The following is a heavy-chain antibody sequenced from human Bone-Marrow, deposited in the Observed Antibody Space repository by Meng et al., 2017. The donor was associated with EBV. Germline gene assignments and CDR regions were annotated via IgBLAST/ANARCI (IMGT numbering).Heavy chain of an antibody. Sequence: QVQLQQGGPGRLKPSETLSLTSAGYGGSFSGSDWSWIRQPPGKGLEWIGEINLGGNTNYNPSLKSRVSISVDTSKNHFSLKVNSVTAADTAVYYCATWNNNGWYYGYWGQGTLVTVSS. CDR1: GGSFSGSD. CDR2: INLGGNT. D-gene: IGHD6-19*01. V-gene: IGHV4-34*01. CDR3: ATWNNNGWYYGY. J-gene: IGHJ4*01.